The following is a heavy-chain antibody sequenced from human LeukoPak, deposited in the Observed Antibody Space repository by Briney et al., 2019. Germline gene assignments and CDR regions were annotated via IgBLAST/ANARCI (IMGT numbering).Heavy chain of an antibody. V-gene: IGHV4-34*01. Sequence: SETLSLTCAVYGGSFSGYYWSWIRQPPGKGLEWIGEINHSGSTNYNPSLKSRVTISVDTSKNQFSLKLSSVTAADTAVYYCARDKGALDYYGSGSYIWFDPWGQGTLVTVSS. CDR2: INHSGST. CDR3: ARDKGALDYYGSGSYIWFDP. CDR1: GGSFSGYY. D-gene: IGHD3-10*01. J-gene: IGHJ5*02.